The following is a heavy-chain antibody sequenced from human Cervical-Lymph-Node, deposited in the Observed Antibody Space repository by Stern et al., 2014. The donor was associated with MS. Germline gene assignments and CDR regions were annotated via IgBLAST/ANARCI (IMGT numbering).Heavy chain of an antibody. J-gene: IGHJ4*02. D-gene: IGHD2-8*02. CDR3: AKHACTGAACPFDL. CDR2: VYYSGAT. CDR1: GDSISSYTHY. Sequence: QVQLQESGPGLVKPSETLSLTCAVSGDSISSYTHYWAWIRQPPGKGLEWIGSVYYSGATYYNPSLKSPVPISGDTSKNHFSRGLNSVTAADTAVYYCAKHACTGAACPFDLWGQGTLVTVSS. V-gene: IGHV4-39*01.